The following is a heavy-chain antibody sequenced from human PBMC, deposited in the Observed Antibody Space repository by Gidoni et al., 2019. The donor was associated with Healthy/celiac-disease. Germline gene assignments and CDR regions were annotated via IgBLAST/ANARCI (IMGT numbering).Heavy chain of an antibody. V-gene: IGHV3-23*01. CDR2: ISGSGGST. J-gene: IGHJ6*02. CDR3: AKVRPGIAAAGVAGRGMDV. Sequence: EVQLLESGGGLVQPGGSLRLSCAASGFTFSSYAMSWVRQAPGKGLEWVSAISGSGGSTYYADSVKGRFTISRDNSKNTLYLQMNSLRAEDTAVYYCAKVRPGIAAAGVAGRGMDVWGQGTTVTVSS. D-gene: IGHD6-13*01. CDR1: GFTFSSYA.